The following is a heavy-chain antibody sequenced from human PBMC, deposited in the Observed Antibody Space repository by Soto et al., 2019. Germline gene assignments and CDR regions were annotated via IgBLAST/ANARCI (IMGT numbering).Heavy chain of an antibody. Sequence: QVHLLQSGAEVKKPGSSVHVSCKASGGTFSNYAIPWVRQATGQGLEWVGRIIPICVTTNVAQKFQGRVTITADESTAISYMELSGLRSDDTAVYYCAKDGGADGYFGNWLDPWGQGTLVTVSS. CDR2: IIPICVTT. CDR3: AKDGGADGYFGNWLDP. CDR1: GGTFSNYA. V-gene: IGHV1-69*15. J-gene: IGHJ5*02. D-gene: IGHD5-12*01.